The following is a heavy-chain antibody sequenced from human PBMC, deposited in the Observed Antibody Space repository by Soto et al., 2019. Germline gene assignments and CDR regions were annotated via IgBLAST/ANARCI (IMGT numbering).Heavy chain of an antibody. V-gene: IGHV3-30*18. CDR1: GFTFSSYG. D-gene: IGHD3-10*01. J-gene: IGHJ4*02. CDR3: AKDQAKRRITMVFDY. Sequence: QVQLVESGGGVVQPGRSLRLSCAASGFTFSSYGMHWVRQAPGKGLEWVAVISYDGSNKYYADSVKGRFTISRDNSKNTLYLQMNSLRAEDTAVYYCAKDQAKRRITMVFDYWGQGTLVTVSS. CDR2: ISYDGSNK.